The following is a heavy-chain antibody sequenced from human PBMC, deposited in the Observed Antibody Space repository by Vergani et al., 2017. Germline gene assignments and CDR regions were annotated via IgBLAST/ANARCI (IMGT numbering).Heavy chain of an antibody. CDR2: IQNTGDST. J-gene: IGHJ4*02. D-gene: IGHD5-24*01. Sequence: EVQLLQSEGAVVQPGGSLRLSCVASGFTFSSHAMSWVRQGHGQGLEWVSSIQNTGDSTHYADSVKGRFTISRANSKNTLYLQMNSLRVEDTAVYYCGRGSDNYNWGQGTLVTVSS. CDR3: GRGSDNYN. V-gene: IGHV3-23*01. CDR1: GFTFSSHA.